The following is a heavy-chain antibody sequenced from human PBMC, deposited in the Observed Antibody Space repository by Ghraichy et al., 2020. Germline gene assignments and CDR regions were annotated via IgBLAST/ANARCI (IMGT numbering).Heavy chain of an antibody. D-gene: IGHD3-22*01. CDR1: GGSFSGYY. CDR3: ARGRGTMIVVVPPHKYYFDY. Sequence: SETLSLTCAVYGGSFSGYYWSWIRQPPGKGLEWIGEINHSGSTNYNPSLKSRVTISVDTSKNQFSLKLSSVTAADTAVYYCARGRGTMIVVVPPHKYYFDYWGQGTLVTVSS. V-gene: IGHV4-34*01. J-gene: IGHJ4*02. CDR2: INHSGST.